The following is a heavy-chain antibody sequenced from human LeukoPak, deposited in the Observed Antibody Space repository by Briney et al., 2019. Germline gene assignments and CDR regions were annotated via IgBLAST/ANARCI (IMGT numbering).Heavy chain of an antibody. D-gene: IGHD5-12*01. CDR2: IYYSGST. Sequence: SETLSLTCTVSGGSISSYSWSWLRQPPGKGLEWLGSIYYSGSTNYNPSLKSRVTMSVDTSKNQFSLKLSSVTAADTAVYYCARHGGESIVAMILHAFDIWGQGTMVTVSS. CDR1: GGSISSYS. J-gene: IGHJ3*02. CDR3: ARHGGESIVAMILHAFDI. V-gene: IGHV4-59*08.